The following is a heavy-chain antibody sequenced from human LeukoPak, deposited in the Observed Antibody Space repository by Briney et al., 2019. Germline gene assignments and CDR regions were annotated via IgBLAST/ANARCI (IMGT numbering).Heavy chain of an antibody. D-gene: IGHD4-17*01. CDR1: XFTVSSNY. Sequence: GGSLRLSCAASXFTVSSNYMSWVRQAPGKGLEWGSVIYSGGSTYYADSVKGRFTISRDNSKNTLYLQMNGLRAEDTAVYYCVRGDYGDYTLFDYWGQGTLVTVSS. CDR3: VRGDYGDYTLFDY. V-gene: IGHV3-53*01. J-gene: IGHJ4*02. CDR2: IYSGGST.